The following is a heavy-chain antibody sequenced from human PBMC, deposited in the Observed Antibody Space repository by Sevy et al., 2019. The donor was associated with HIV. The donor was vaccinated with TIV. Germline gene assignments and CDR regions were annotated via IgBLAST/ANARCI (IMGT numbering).Heavy chain of an antibody. Sequence: GGSLRLSCAASGFTFSDYYMSGIRQAPWKGLEWVSYISSSGSTIYYADSVKGRFTISRDNAKNSLYLQMNSLRAEDTAVYYCARDGYCSGGSCYGHAAFDIWGQGTMVTVSS. CDR3: ARDGYCSGGSCYGHAAFDI. CDR1: GFTFSDYY. J-gene: IGHJ3*02. CDR2: ISSSGSTI. V-gene: IGHV3-11*01. D-gene: IGHD2-15*01.